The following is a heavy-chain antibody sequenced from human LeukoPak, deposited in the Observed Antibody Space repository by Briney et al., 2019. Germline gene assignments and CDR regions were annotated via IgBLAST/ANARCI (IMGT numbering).Heavy chain of an antibody. D-gene: IGHD6-19*01. CDR2: ISGSGGST. J-gene: IGHJ4*02. CDR1: GFTFNTYH. Sequence: GGSLRLSCAASGFTFNTYHMNWVRQAPGKGLEWVSAISGSGGSTYYADSVKGRFTISRDNSKNTLYLQMNSLRAEDTAVYYCAKEGPGVAVGDPFDYWGQGTLVTVSS. V-gene: IGHV3-23*01. CDR3: AKEGPGVAVGDPFDY.